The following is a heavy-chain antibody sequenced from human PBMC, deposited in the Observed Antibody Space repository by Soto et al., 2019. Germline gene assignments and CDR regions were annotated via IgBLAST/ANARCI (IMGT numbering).Heavy chain of an antibody. J-gene: IGHJ6*02. D-gene: IGHD2-2*01. Sequence: PSAILSLTCTSCGTSIGRAICRWIREPARRLVERISFIHYSGTTDSSPSLKSRVTISVDTSKNQVSLKVTSVTAADTAVYYCARGFSQSPPYALEVWGRGTTVSVSS. V-gene: IGHV4-59*01. CDR1: GTSIGRAI. CDR3: ARGFSQSPPYALEV. CDR2: IHYSGTT.